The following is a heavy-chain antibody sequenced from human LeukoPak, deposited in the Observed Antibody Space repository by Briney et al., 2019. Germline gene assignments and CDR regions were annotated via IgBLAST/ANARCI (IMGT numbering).Heavy chain of an antibody. J-gene: IGHJ5*02. V-gene: IGHV4-59*08. CDR3: ARHKGYYDFGFDP. CDR2: IYYSGST. D-gene: IGHD3-3*01. CDR1: GGSISIYY. Sequence: SETLSLTCTVSGGSISIYYWSWIRQPPGKGLEWIGYIYYSGSTNYNPSLKSRVTISVDTSKNQFSLKLSSVTAADTAVYYCARHKGYYDFGFDPWGQGTLVTVSS.